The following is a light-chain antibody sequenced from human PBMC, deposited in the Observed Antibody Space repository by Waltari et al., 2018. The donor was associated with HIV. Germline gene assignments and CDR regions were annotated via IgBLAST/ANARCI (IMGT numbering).Light chain of an antibody. V-gene: IGLV1-40*01. CDR3: QSYDSSLSGHVV. CDR1: RSHIGAGFD. Sequence: QSVLTQPPSVSAAPGQRVTISCTGTRSHIGAGFDVHWYQQIPGTAPKPLIYGNSNRPSGVPDRFSGSKSGTSASLAITGLQAEDEADYYCQSYDSSLSGHVVFGGGTKLTVL. J-gene: IGLJ2*01. CDR2: GNS.